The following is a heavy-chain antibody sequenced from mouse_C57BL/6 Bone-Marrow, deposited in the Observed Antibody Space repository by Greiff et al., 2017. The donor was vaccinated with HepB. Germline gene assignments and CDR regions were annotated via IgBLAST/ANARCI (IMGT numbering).Heavy chain of an antibody. CDR1: GFTFSSYA. CDR2: ISSGGDYI. CDR3: TRERDYGSSRYFDV. J-gene: IGHJ1*03. D-gene: IGHD1-1*01. V-gene: IGHV5-9-1*02. Sequence: EVMLVESGEGLVKPGGSLKLSCAASGFTFSSYAMSWVRQTPEKRLAWVAYISSGGDYIYYADTVKGRFTISRDNARNTLYLQMSSLKSEDTAMYYCTRERDYGSSRYFDVWGTGTTVTVSS.